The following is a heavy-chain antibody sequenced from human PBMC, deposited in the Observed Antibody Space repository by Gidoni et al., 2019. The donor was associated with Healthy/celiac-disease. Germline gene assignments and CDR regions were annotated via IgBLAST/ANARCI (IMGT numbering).Heavy chain of an antibody. Sequence: QVQLVQSGAEVKKPGSSVTVSFKASGATFSSYAISWVRQAPGQGLEWMGGIIPSFGTANYAQKCQGRVTITADESTSTAYMELSSLRSEDTAVYYCATAPQSLVVVAAATYFDYWGQGTLVTVSS. CDR1: GATFSSYA. D-gene: IGHD2-15*01. V-gene: IGHV1-69*01. CDR2: IIPSFGTA. CDR3: ATAPQSLVVVAAATYFDY. J-gene: IGHJ4*02.